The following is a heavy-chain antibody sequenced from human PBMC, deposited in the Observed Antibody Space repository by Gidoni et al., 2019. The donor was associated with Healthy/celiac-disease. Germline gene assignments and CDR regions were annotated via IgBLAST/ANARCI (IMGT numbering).Heavy chain of an antibody. CDR2: INHSGST. CDR1: GGSFSGYY. D-gene: IGHD6-19*01. J-gene: IGHJ2*01. V-gene: IGHV4-34*01. Sequence: QVQLQQWGAGLLKPSETLSLTCAVYGGSFSGYYWSWIRQPPGKGLEWIGEINHSGSTNYNPSLKSRVTISVDTSKNQFSLKLSSVTAADTAVYYCARARWLVRYFDLWGRGTLVTVSS. CDR3: ARARWLVRYFDL.